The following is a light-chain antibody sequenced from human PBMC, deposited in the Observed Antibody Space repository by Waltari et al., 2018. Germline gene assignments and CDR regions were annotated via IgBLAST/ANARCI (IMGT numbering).Light chain of an antibody. J-gene: IGKJ4*01. CDR3: QQYDGEVVT. Sequence: VLTQSTATLSFSHGRRATRSWRASQSVTSISLTWYQQKLGQAPRLLVYGTSSRATGIPDRFSGSGSGTDFTLTISRLEPEDFAVYYCQQYDGEVVTFGGGTKVEI. CDR2: GTS. CDR1: QSVTSIS. V-gene: IGKV3-20*01.